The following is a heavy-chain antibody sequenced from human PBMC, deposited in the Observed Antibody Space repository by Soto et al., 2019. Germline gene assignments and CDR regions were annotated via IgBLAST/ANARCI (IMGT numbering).Heavy chain of an antibody. D-gene: IGHD6-13*01. CDR3: ARKIAYSSSWYGSYYGMDV. V-gene: IGHV3-21*01. CDR2: ISSSSSYI. J-gene: IGHJ6*02. Sequence: GGSLRPSCAASGFTFSSYSMNWVRQAPGKGLEWVSSISSSSSYIYYADSVKGRFTISRDNAKNSLYLQMNSLRAEDTAVYYCARKIAYSSSWYGSYYGMDVWGQGTTVTVSS. CDR1: GFTFSSYS.